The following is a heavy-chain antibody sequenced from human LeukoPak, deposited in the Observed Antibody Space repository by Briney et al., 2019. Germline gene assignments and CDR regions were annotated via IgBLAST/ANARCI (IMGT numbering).Heavy chain of an antibody. D-gene: IGHD3-10*01. CDR1: GFTFSNYG. Sequence: GGSLRLSCAASGFTFSNYGMNWVRQAPGKGLEWVEVISYDGSNRHYADSVKGRFNISRDNSENTLYLQMNSLRPEDTAVYYCAKVRLAYYGSGRRYGMDVWGQGTTVTVSS. V-gene: IGHV3-30*18. J-gene: IGHJ6*02. CDR3: AKVRLAYYGSGRRYGMDV. CDR2: ISYDGSNR.